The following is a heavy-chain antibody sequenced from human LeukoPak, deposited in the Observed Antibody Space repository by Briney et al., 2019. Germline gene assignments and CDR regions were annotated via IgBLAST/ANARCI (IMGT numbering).Heavy chain of an antibody. CDR2: INHSGST. V-gene: IGHV4-34*01. J-gene: IGHJ6*03. D-gene: IGHD3-16*02. CDR1: GGSFSGYY. CDR3: ARGTDLEVSIVHYYYYMDV. Sequence: PSETLSLTCAVYGGSFSGYYWSWIRQPPGKGLEWIGEINHSGSTNYNPSLKSRVTISVDTSKNQFSLKLSSVTAADTAVYYCARGTDLEVSIVHYYYYMDVWGKGTTVTVSS.